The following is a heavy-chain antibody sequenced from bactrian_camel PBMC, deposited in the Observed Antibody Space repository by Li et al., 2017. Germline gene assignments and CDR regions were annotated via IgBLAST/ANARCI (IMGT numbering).Heavy chain of an antibody. CDR2: ICTSDNTP. CDR1: RFTYDKNR. CDR3: EKGSL. D-gene: IGHD5*01. J-gene: IGHJ4*01. V-gene: IGHV3S63*01. Sequence: HVQLVESGGGSVQAGGSLRLSCDASRFTYDKNRMGWFRQPPGKGREGVAAICTSDNTPHYRDDSVKGRFVISRDNANNIVYLHLTHLKIEDTAMYYCEKGSLRGQGTQVTV.